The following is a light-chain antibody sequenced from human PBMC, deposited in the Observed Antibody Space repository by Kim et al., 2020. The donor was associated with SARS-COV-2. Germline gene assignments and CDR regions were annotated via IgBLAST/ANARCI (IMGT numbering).Light chain of an antibody. Sequence: DIQMTQSPSSVSASVGDRVTITCRASQDTNRRLAWYQQKPGKPPKLLIYAASSLQSGVPSRFSGSGSGTDFTLTISSLQPEDIATYYCQQANSFPLTFGGGTKVDIK. V-gene: IGKV1D-12*01. CDR1: QDTNRR. CDR2: AAS. J-gene: IGKJ4*02. CDR3: QQANSFPLT.